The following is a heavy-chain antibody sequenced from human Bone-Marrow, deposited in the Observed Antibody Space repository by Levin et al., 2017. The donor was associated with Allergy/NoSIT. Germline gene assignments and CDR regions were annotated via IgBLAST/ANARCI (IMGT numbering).Heavy chain of an antibody. D-gene: IGHD7-27*01. CDR2: VFHSGNT. CDR1: DASFSDYY. Sequence: SQTLSLTCTVSDASFSDYYWGWLRQPPGKGLEWIGSVFHSGNTNSNPSLKSRVTISVDTSKRQVSLRLTSVTPADTALYYCARDLGIMEGFFDLWGRGTLVTVSS. V-gene: IGHV4-59*01. CDR3: ARDLGIMEGFFDL. J-gene: IGHJ2*01.